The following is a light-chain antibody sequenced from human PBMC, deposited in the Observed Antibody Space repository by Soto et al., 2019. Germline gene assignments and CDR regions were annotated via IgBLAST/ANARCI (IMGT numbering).Light chain of an antibody. J-gene: IGLJ1*01. CDR3: SSNAGSYEYV. V-gene: IGLV2-11*01. Sequence: LTQPRSVSGSPGQSVTISCTGSSSDVGAYNYVSWYQHNTGKAPKLLIYDVNKRPSGVPDRFSGSKFGNTASLTISGLQADDEATFNCSSNAGSYEYVFGNGTKVTVL. CDR1: SSDVGAYNY. CDR2: DVN.